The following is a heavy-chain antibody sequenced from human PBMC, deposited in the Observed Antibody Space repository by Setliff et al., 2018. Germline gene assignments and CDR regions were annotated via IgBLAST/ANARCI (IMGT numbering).Heavy chain of an antibody. Sequence: GASVKVSCKASGYTFTSYGVHWVRQAPGQRLEWMGWINAANGNTKYSQKFQGRVTITRDTSASTVYMELRSLRSDDTAVYYCVRAPPTVVIPPGRAFFDPWGQGTLVTVSS. V-gene: IGHV1-3*01. CDR1: GYTFTSYG. D-gene: IGHD2-2*01. CDR2: INAANGNT. CDR3: VRAPPTVVIPPGRAFFDP. J-gene: IGHJ5*02.